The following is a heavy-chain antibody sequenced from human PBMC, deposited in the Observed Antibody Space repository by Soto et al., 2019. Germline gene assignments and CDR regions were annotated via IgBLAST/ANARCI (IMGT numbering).Heavy chain of an antibody. CDR2: IYYSGST. V-gene: IGHV4-39*01. CDR1: RGSIRSVDSY. J-gene: IGHJ5*02. Sequence: SETLSLTCTVSRGSIRSVDSYWGWIRQPPGKGLEWIGNIYYSGSTYYNPSLKSRVTISVDKSKNEFSLKLRSVTAADTAVYYCARCFGELLYGDWFDPWGQGTLVTVSS. D-gene: IGHD3-10*01. CDR3: ARCFGELLYGDWFDP.